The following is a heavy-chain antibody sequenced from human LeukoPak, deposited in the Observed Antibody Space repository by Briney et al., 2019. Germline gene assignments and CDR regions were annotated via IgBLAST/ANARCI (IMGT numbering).Heavy chain of an antibody. J-gene: IGHJ5*02. V-gene: IGHV4-38-2*01. CDR2: INHSGST. CDR1: GYSISSGYY. Sequence: SETLSLTCAVSGYSISSGYYWGWIRQPPRKGLEWIGEINHSGSTNYNPSLKSRVTISVDTSKNQFSLKLSSVTAADTAVYYCARHCPYYYGSGGLAIRNWFDPWGQGTLVTVSS. CDR3: ARHCPYYYGSGGLAIRNWFDP. D-gene: IGHD3-10*01.